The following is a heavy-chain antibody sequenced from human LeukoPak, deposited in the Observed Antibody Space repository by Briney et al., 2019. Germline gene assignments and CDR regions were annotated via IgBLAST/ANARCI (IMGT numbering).Heavy chain of an antibody. V-gene: IGHV1-2*02. CDR2: TNPNSGGT. CDR3: ARDLSGAVTTDLSSHKQDY. Sequence: GASVKVSCKASGYTFTGYYMHWVRQAPGQGLEWMGWTNPNSGGTNYAQKFQGRVTMTRDTSISTAYMELSRLRSDDTAVYYCARDLSGAVTTDLSSHKQDYWGQGTLVTVSS. D-gene: IGHD4-11*01. CDR1: GYTFTGYY. J-gene: IGHJ4*02.